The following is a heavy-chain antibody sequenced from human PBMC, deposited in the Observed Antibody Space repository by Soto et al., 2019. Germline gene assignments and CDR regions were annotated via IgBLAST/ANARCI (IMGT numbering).Heavy chain of an antibody. CDR3: TRDLYYFDSSAYYGHNWFDP. CDR1: GYTFSSYV. Sequence: ASVKVSCKASGYTFSSYVISWVRQAPGQGLEWMGWISANRGNTNYPQKLQGRVTITADESTSTAYMELTSLRSEDTAVYYCTRDLYYFDSSAYYGHNWFDPWGQGTRVTVSS. V-gene: IGHV1-18*01. J-gene: IGHJ5*02. CDR2: ISANRGNT. D-gene: IGHD3-22*01.